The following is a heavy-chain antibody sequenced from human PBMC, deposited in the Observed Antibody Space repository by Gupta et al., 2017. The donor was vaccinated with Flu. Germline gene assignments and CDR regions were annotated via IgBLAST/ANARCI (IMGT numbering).Heavy chain of an antibody. CDR2: ISSSGSTI. D-gene: IGHD3-22*01. CDR1: GFTFSSYE. J-gene: IGHJ2*01. CDR3: ARDLALDSSGYYPSYWYFDL. Sequence: EVQLVESGGGLVQPGGSLRLSCAASGFTFSSYEMNWVRQAPGKGLEWVSYISSSGSTIYYADAVKGRFTISRDNAKNSLYLQMTSLRAEDTAVYYCARDLALDSSGYYPSYWYFDLWGRGTLVTVSS. V-gene: IGHV3-48*03.